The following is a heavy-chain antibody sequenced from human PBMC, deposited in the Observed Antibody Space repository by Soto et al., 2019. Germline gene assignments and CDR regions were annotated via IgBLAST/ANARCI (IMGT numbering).Heavy chain of an antibody. J-gene: IGHJ5*02. Sequence: PSETLSLTCSVSGGSISTVRSYWAWIRQPPGKGLEWLANIFYSGSTFYNPSLASRVSVSVDTSKNEFSLKLRSVTAADTAVYYCARQPTTGDTDLWFGPWGQGTLVTVS. CDR1: GGSISTVRSY. D-gene: IGHD2-21*01. V-gene: IGHV4-39*01. CDR2: IFYSGST. CDR3: ARQPTTGDTDLWFGP.